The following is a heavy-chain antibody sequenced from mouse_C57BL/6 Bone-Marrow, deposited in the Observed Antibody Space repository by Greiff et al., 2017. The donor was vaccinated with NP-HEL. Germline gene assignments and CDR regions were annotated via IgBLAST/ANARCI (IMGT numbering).Heavy chain of an antibody. CDR2: IDPSDSET. D-gene: IGHD2-3*01. CDR1: GYTFTSYW. J-gene: IGHJ2*01. V-gene: IGHV1-52*01. Sequence: QVQLQQSGAELVRPGSSVKLSCKASGYTFTSYWMHWVKQRPIQGLEWIGNIDPSDSETHYNQKFKDKATLTVDKSSSTAYMQLSSLTSEDSAVYYCARRNYVGYYAYFDYWGQGTTLTVSS. CDR3: ARRNYVGYYAYFDY.